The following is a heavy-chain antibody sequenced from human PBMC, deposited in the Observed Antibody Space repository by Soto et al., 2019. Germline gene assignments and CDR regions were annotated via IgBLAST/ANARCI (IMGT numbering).Heavy chain of an antibody. CDR2: IYYSGST. CDR3: ARRYVSGTGGGYYMYF. CDR1: GGSISSSSYY. D-gene: IGHD3-10*01. V-gene: IGHV4-39*01. J-gene: IGHJ6*03. Sequence: SETLSLTCTVSGGSISSSSYYWGWIRQPPGKGLEWIGSIYYSGSTYYNPSLKSRVTISVDTSKNQFSLKLSSVTAADTAVYYCARRYVSGTGGGYYMYFWGKGTTVPVSS.